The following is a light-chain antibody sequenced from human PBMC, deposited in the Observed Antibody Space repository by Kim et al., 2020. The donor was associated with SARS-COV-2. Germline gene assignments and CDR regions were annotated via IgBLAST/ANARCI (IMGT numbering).Light chain of an antibody. CDR1: KLGDKY. CDR2: QDT. J-gene: IGLJ2*01. V-gene: IGLV3-1*01. Sequence: VSPGQTASITCSGDKLGDKYACWYQLKPGQSPVLVINQDTRRPSGIPARFSGSNSGNTATLTISGTQAMDEADYYCQAWDRSTGGFGGGTKLTVL. CDR3: QAWDRSTGG.